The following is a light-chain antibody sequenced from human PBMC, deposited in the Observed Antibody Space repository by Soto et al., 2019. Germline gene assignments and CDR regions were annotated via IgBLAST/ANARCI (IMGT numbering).Light chain of an antibody. V-gene: IGKV3-11*01. CDR1: QSVRNNF. J-gene: IGKJ3*01. Sequence: EVVLTQSPGTPALSPGERASLSCRASQSVRNNFLAWYQQKPGQAPRLLIYDGSHRAAGIPSRFSGSGSGTDFTLTISGLEPEDFAVYYCQQRSNWLISFGPGTKVDIK. CDR3: QQRSNWLIS. CDR2: DGS.